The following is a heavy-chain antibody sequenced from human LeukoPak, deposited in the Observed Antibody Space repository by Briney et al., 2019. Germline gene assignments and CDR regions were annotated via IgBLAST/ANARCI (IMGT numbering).Heavy chain of an antibody. D-gene: IGHD2-2*01. V-gene: IGHV4-4*07. CDR1: GGSISSYY. CDR2: IYTSGST. J-gene: IGHJ6*03. CDR3: AREETRSVVPAAHYYYHYMDV. Sequence: SETLSLTCTVSGGSISSYYWSWIRQPAGKGLEWIGRIYTSGSTNYNPSLKSRVTMSVDTSENQFSLKLSSVTAADTAVYYCAREETRSVVPAAHYYYHYMDVWGKGTTVTVSS.